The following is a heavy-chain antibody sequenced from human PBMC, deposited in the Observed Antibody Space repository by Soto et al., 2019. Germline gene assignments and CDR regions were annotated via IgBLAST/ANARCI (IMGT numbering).Heavy chain of an antibody. CDR1: GGSVSSGSYY. V-gene: IGHV4-61*01. Sequence: SETLSLTCTVSGGSVSSGSYYWSWIRQPPGKGLEWIGYIYYSGSTNYNPSLKSRVTISVDTSKNQFSLKLSSVTAADTAVYYCAREERNYYDRPERFQHWGQGTLVTVSS. J-gene: IGHJ1*01. CDR3: AREERNYYDRPERFQH. D-gene: IGHD3-22*01. CDR2: IYYSGST.